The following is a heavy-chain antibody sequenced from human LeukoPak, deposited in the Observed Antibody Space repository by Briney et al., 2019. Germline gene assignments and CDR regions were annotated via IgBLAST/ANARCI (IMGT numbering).Heavy chain of an antibody. CDR2: IYRGGSA. CDR3: ARYFSGGQFKWFDP. V-gene: IGHV4-30-2*01. Sequence: SQTLSLTCAVSGDSISSGGYSWGWIRQPPGKGLEWIGYIYRGGSAYYDPSLKSRVNISVDKSKNQFSLELSSVTAADTAVYYCARYFSGGQFKWFDPWGQGTLVTVSS. CDR1: GDSISSGGYS. J-gene: IGHJ5*02. D-gene: IGHD1-26*01.